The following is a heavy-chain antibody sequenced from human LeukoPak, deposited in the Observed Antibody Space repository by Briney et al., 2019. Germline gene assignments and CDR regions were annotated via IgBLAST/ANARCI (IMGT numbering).Heavy chain of an antibody. D-gene: IGHD5-18*01. J-gene: IGHJ3*02. CDR3: ARGYSYGYRGLSDAFDI. V-gene: IGHV1-2*02. CDR1: GYTFTDYY. CDR2: INPNSRGT. Sequence: ASVKVSCKASGYTFTDYYMHWVRQAPGQGLEWMGWINPNSRGTDSAQKFQGRFSMTRDTSISTAYMELSRLRSDDTAVYYCARGYSYGYRGLSDAFDIWGQGTMVTVSS.